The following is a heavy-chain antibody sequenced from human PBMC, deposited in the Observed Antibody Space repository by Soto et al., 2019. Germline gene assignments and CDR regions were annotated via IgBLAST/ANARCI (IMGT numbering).Heavy chain of an antibody. CDR3: ARDLEDQQLVRGPFWFDP. CDR1: GFTFSDYD. J-gene: IGHJ5*02. D-gene: IGHD6-13*01. V-gene: IGHV3-11*01. CDR2: ISSSGSTG. Sequence: GSLRLSCAASGFTFSDYDMSWIRQAPGKGLEWISYISSSGSTGYYADSVKGRFTISRDNAKNSLYLQMNSLRVEDTAVYSCARDLEDQQLVRGPFWFDPWGQGTLVTVSS.